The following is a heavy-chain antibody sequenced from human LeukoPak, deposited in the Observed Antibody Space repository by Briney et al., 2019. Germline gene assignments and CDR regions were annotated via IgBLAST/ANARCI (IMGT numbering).Heavy chain of an antibody. Sequence: GESLRISCKGSGYSFTSYWISWVRQMPGKGLERMGRIDPSDSYTNYSPSFQGHVTISADKSISTAYLQWSSLKASDTAMYYCARSIGYCSSTSCPNWFDPWGQGTLVTVSS. CDR1: GYSFTSYW. CDR2: IDPSDSYT. J-gene: IGHJ5*02. CDR3: ARSIGYCSSTSCPNWFDP. D-gene: IGHD2-2*01. V-gene: IGHV5-10-1*01.